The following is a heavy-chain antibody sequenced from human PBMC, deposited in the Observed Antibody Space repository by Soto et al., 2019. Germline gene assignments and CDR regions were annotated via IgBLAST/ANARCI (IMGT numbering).Heavy chain of an antibody. CDR1: GYTFTSYG. CDR2: ISAYNGNT. D-gene: IGHD5-12*01. CDR3: AGDDRYAKRNDGMDV. V-gene: IGHV1-18*01. Sequence: QVQLVQSGDEVKKPGASVKVSCKAPGYTFTSYGVSWVRQAPGQGLEGMGWISAYNGNTNYAQKLQGRVTMTTDTYTSTAYMERRSLRSDDTAVYYCAGDDRYAKRNDGMDVWGQGTTVTVSS. J-gene: IGHJ6*02.